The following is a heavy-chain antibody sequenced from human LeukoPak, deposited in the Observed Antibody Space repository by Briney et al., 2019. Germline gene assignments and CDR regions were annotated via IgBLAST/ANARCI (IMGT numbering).Heavy chain of an antibody. Sequence: GGSLRLSCAASGFTFDDYGMSWVRQAPGKGLEWVSGINWNGDSTGYAVSVKGRFTISRDNAKKSLHLQMNSLRAEDTALYYCARGLITIFGAHFFDYWGQGTLVTVSS. J-gene: IGHJ4*02. D-gene: IGHD3-3*01. V-gene: IGHV3-20*04. CDR3: ARGLITIFGAHFFDY. CDR2: INWNGDST. CDR1: GFTFDDYG.